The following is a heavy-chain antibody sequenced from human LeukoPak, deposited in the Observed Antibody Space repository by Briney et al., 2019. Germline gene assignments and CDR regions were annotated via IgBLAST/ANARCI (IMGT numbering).Heavy chain of an antibody. CDR3: AREVGGDYDALDY. CDR2: IYYSGST. D-gene: IGHD4-17*01. J-gene: IGHJ4*02. Sequence: PSETLSLTCAVSGDSISSGGYSWSWIRQPPGKGLEWIGYIYYSGSTYYNPSLKSRVTISVDTSKNQFSLNLNSVTAADTAVYYCAREVGGDYDALDYWGQGTLVTVSS. CDR1: GDSISSGGYS. V-gene: IGHV4-30-4*07.